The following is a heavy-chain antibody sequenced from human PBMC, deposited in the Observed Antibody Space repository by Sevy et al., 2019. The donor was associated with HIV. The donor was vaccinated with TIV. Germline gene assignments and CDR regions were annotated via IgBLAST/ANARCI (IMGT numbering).Heavy chain of an antibody. D-gene: IGHD2-21*02. V-gene: IGHV3-30*04. CDR2: ISHDERYK. CDR3: ARLVSCDGDCYYLDS. CDR1: GFTFSIYD. J-gene: IGHJ4*02. Sequence: GGSLRLSCAASGFTFSIYDMHWVRQAPGKGLDWVAVISHDERYKNYAESVKVRFTISRDNFKNTLFLQMDSLRPEDTAVYFCARLVSCDGDCYYLDSWGQGALVTVSS.